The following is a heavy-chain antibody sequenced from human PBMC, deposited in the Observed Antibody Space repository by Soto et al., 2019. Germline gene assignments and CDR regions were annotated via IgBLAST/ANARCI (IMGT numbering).Heavy chain of an antibody. V-gene: IGHV3-21*01. CDR1: GFTFSSYS. Sequence: EVQLVESGGGLVKPGGSLRLSCAASGFTFSSYSMNWVRQAPGKGLEWVSSISSSSSYIYYADSVKGRFTISRDNAKNSLYLQMNSLRAEDTAVYYCASFIAAWRSNWFDPWGQGTLVTVSS. J-gene: IGHJ5*02. CDR2: ISSSSSYI. CDR3: ASFIAAWRSNWFDP. D-gene: IGHD6-13*01.